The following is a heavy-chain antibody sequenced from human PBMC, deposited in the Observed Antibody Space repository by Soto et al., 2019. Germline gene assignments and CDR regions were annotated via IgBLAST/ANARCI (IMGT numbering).Heavy chain of an antibody. J-gene: IGHJ6*02. CDR1: GFRISNYF. D-gene: IGHD3-10*01. V-gene: IGHV3-7*03. Sequence: EVQLVESGGGLVQPGGSLRLSCVGSGFRISNYFMSWVRQAPGKGLEWVANIKEDGSEKYYVEPVKGRFTISRDNAKNSLYLQVNSLRDEDTAVYYCARPRFRGMDVWGQGTTVTVSS. CDR3: ARPRFRGMDV. CDR2: IKEDGSEK.